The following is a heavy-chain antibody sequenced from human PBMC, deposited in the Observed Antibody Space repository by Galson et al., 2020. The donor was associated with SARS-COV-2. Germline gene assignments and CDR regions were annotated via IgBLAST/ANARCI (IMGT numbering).Heavy chain of an antibody. Sequence: ASETLSLTCTVSGDSVSSSSYYWAWIRQPPGKGLEWIGSIYYSGRTYYNPSLKSRVTIFVDTSKNQFSLGLTSVTAADTAVYYCARHLLGGNNWIYYFDYWGQGTLVTVSS. J-gene: IGHJ4*02. CDR2: IYYSGRT. V-gene: IGHV4-39*01. CDR1: GDSVSSSSYY. D-gene: IGHD1-1*01. CDR3: ARHLLGGNNWIYYFDY.